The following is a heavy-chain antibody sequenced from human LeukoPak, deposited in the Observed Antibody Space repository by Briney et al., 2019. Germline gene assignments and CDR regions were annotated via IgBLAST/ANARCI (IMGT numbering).Heavy chain of an antibody. CDR3: AREYYDILTGYQMGAFDI. D-gene: IGHD3-9*01. CDR1: GFTFSSYA. J-gene: IGHJ3*02. Sequence: GGSLRLSCAASGFTFSSYAMHWVRQAPGKGLEWVSVISYDGSDKYYADSVKGRFTVSRDNSKNTLYLQMNSLRAEDTAVYYCAREYYDILTGYQMGAFDIWGQGTMVTVPS. V-gene: IGHV3-30*04. CDR2: ISYDGSDK.